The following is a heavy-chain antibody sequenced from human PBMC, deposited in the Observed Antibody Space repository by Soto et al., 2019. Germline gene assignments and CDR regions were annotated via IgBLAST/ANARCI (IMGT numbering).Heavy chain of an antibody. J-gene: IGHJ4*02. D-gene: IGHD6-6*01. CDR3: ARVSSSSSPYFDY. CDR2: IYYRGTT. Sequence: SETLSLTCTVSGGSISSSSYYWGWIRQPPGKGLEWIGNIYYRGTTYYNPSLKSRVTISVDTSKNQFSLKLSSVTAADTAVYYCARVSSSSSPYFDYWGQGTLVTVSS. CDR1: GGSISSSSYY. V-gene: IGHV4-39*01.